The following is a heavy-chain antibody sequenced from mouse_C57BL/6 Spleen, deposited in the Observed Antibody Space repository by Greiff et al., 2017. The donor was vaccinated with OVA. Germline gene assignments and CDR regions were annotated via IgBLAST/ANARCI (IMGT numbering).Heavy chain of an antibody. CDR2: IYPGSGNT. CDR1: GYTFTDYY. V-gene: IGHV1-76*01. J-gene: IGHJ2*01. D-gene: IGHD1-1*01. CDR3: ARRATTVAFDY. Sequence: QVQLQQSGAELVRPGASVKLSCKASGYTFTDYYINWVKQRPGQGLEWIARIYPGSGNTYYNEKFKGKATLTAEKSSSTDYMQLSSLTSEDSAVYFCARRATTVAFDYWGQGTTLTVSS.